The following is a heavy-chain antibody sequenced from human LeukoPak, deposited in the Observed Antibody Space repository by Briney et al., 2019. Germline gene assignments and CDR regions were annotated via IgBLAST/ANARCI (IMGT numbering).Heavy chain of an antibody. CDR2: IIPILGIA. Sequence: ASVKVSCKASGGTFSSYAISWVRQAPGQGLEWMGRIIPILGIANYAQKFQGRVTITADKSTSTAYMELSSLRSEDTAVYYCARHMIPDDAFDIWGQGTMVTVSS. V-gene: IGHV1-69*04. CDR3: ARHMIPDDAFDI. D-gene: IGHD3-16*01. CDR1: GGTFSSYA. J-gene: IGHJ3*02.